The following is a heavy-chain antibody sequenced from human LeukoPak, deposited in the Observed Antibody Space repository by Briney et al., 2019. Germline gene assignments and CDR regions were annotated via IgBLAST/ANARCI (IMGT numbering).Heavy chain of an antibody. J-gene: IGHJ4*02. D-gene: IGHD3-22*01. CDR3: ARAAYDNRGYLTL. CDR2: IWYDGTNK. V-gene: IGHV3-33*01. Sequence: PGGSLRLSCVASGFTFSSYGMHWVRQAPGKGLEWVAVIWYDGTNKYYADSVKGRFTISRDSPKNTLYPQMNSLRAEDTAVYYCARAAYDNRGYLTLWGQGTLVAVSS. CDR1: GFTFSSYG.